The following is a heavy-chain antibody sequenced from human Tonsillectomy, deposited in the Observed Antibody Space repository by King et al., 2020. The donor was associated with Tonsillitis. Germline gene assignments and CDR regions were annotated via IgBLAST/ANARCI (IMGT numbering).Heavy chain of an antibody. V-gene: IGHV3-21*01. CDR3: ARDTNSYDYFDY. CDR1: GFTFSSYS. D-gene: IGHD5-18*01. J-gene: IGHJ4*02. Sequence: VQLVESGGGLVKPGGSLRLSCAASGFTFSSYSMNWVRQAPGKGLEWVSSISSSSSYIYYADSVKGRFTISRDNAKNSLYLQMNSLRDEDTAVYYCARDTNSYDYFDYWGQGTLSPSPQ. CDR2: ISSSSSYI.